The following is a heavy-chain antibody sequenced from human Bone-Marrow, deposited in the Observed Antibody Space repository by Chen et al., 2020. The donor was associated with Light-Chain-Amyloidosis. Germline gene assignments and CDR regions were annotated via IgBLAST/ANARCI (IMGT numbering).Heavy chain of an antibody. Sequence: EVHLVESGGGLVKPGGSLRLSCAGSNFTFDVYTMNWVRLTPGKGLEWVSAITGGGTSINYADSVRGRFTISGDNARNSLYLQMNSLRAEDTAVYYCARSPYSTVAPHYYGMDLWGQGITVTVSS. D-gene: IGHD6-13*01. CDR1: NFTFDVYT. J-gene: IGHJ6*02. CDR3: ARSPYSTVAPHYYGMDL. CDR2: ITGGGTSI. V-gene: IGHV3-21*01.